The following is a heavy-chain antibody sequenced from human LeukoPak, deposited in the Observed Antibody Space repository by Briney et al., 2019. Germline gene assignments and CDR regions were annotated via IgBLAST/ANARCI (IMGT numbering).Heavy chain of an antibody. V-gene: IGHV1-46*01. D-gene: IGHD3-10*01. CDR3: ARGHGSGSTNWFDP. CDR2: INPTDGSA. CDR1: GYTFTSYS. J-gene: IGHJ5*02. Sequence: ASVKVSRKSSGYTFTSYSMHWVRQAPGQGLEWMGIINPTDGSASYAQKFQGRVTMTRDMSTSTIYMELRSLRSDDRAVYFCARGHGSGSTNWFDPWGQRTLVTVSS.